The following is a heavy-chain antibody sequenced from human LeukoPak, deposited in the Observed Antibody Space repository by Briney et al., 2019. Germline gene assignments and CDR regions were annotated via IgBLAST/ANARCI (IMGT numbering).Heavy chain of an antibody. V-gene: IGHV3-23*01. CDR1: GFTFSSYA. J-gene: IGHJ6*03. Sequence: PGGSLRLSCAASGFTFSSYAMSWVRQAPGKGLEWVSAISGSGGSTYYADSVKGRFTISRDNSKNTLYLQMNSLRAEDTAVYYCAIDLPGTTPYYYYYMDVWGKGNTVTVSS. D-gene: IGHD1-1*01. CDR2: ISGSGGST. CDR3: AIDLPGTTPYYYYYMDV.